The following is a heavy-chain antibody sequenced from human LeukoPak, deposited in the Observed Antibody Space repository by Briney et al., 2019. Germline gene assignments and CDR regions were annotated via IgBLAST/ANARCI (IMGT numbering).Heavy chain of an antibody. CDR2: IYTSGST. J-gene: IGHJ4*02. CDR1: GDSISSYY. CDR3: ARGPSGSRFDD. D-gene: IGHD3-10*01. Sequence: SDTLSLTCTVSGDSISSYYWSWIRQPAGKGLEWIGRIYTSGSTNYNPSLKSRVTMSVDTSKNQFSLKLNSVTAADTAVYYCARGPSGSRFDDWGQGTLVTVSS. V-gene: IGHV4-4*07.